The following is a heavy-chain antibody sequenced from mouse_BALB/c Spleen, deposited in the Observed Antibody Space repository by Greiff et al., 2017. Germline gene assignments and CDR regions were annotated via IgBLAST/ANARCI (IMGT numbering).Heavy chain of an antibody. D-gene: IGHD3-1*01. CDR1: GYAFTSYN. CDR3: ARRNSSGYTAWFAY. V-gene: IGHV1S135*01. Sequence: VQLQQSGPELVKPGASVKVSCKASGYAFTSYNMYWVKQSHGKSLEWIGYIDPYNGGTSYNQKFKGKATLTVDKSSSTAYMHLNSLTSEDSAVYYCARRNSSGYTAWFAYWGQGTLVTVSA. J-gene: IGHJ3*01. CDR2: IDPYNGGT.